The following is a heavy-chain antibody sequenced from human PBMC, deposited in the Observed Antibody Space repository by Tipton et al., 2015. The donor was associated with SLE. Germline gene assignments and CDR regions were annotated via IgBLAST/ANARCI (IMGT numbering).Heavy chain of an antibody. D-gene: IGHD3-10*01. Sequence: SLRLSCAASGFSVTNNYLSWVRQAPVKGLEWVSVIYVPGDTYYADSAKGRFSISRDNSKNTVFLQMSLLRVDDTAVYFCAKNMGDGTGAFDYWSQGSLVTVSS. CDR2: IYVPGDT. J-gene: IGHJ4*02. V-gene: IGHV3-53*01. CDR1: GFSVTNNY. CDR3: AKNMGDGTGAFDY.